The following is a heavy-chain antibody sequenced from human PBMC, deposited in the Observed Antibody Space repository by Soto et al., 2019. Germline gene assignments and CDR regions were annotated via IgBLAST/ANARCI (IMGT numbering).Heavy chain of an antibody. CDR1: GYTFTGYY. Sequence: ASVKLCCKASGYTFTGYYMHWVRQAPGQGLEWMGWINPKIGGTNYAQKFQGWVTMTRDTSISTAYMELSRLRPDDTAVYYCARGKNQVWLLADYWGQGTLV. V-gene: IGHV1-2*04. CDR3: ARGKNQVWLLADY. CDR2: INPKIGGT. D-gene: IGHD5-18*01. J-gene: IGHJ4*02.